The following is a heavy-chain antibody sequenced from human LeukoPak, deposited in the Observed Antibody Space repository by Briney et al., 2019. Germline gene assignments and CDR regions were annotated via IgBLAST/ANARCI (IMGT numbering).Heavy chain of an antibody. J-gene: IGHJ5*02. V-gene: IGHV4-59*08. CDR3: ATTSYQPFAFAP. D-gene: IGHD2-2*01. CDR2: IYYSGST. CDR1: GGSISSYY. Sequence: SETLSLTCTVAGGSISSYYWSWIRQPPGKGLEWIGYIYYSGSTNYNPSLKSRVTISVDTSKNQFSLKLSSVTAADTAVYYCATTSYQPFAFAPWGQGTLVTVSS.